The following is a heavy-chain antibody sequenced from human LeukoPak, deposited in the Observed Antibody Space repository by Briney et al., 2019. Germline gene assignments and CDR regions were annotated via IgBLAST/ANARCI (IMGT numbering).Heavy chain of an antibody. CDR2: ISYDGSNK. V-gene: IGHV3-30*04. Sequence: GGSLRLSCAASGFTFSSYAMHWVRQAPGKGLEWVAVISYDGSNKYYADSVKGRFTISRDNSKNTLYLQMNSLRAEDTAVYYCARKTGDCWGQGTLVIVSS. D-gene: IGHD1-14*01. J-gene: IGHJ4*02. CDR1: GFTFSSYA. CDR3: ARKTGDC.